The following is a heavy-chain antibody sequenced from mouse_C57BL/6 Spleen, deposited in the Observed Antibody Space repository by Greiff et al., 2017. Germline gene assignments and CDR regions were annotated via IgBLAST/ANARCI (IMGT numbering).Heavy chain of an antibody. D-gene: IGHD2-5*01. CDR1: GYTFTDYY. Sequence: EVQLQQSGPELVKPGASVKISCKASGYTFTDYYMNWVKQSHGKSLEWIGDISPNNGGTSSTQKFKGKATLTVDKSSSTAYMELRSLTSEDSAVYYCARAYDSNSFAYWGQVTLVTVSA. CDR3: ARAYDSNSFAY. J-gene: IGHJ3*01. V-gene: IGHV1-26*01. CDR2: ISPNNGGT.